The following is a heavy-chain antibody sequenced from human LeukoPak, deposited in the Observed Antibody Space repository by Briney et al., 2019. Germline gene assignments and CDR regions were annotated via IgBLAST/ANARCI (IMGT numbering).Heavy chain of an antibody. CDR3: ARDSSGGSLDY. CDR2: INSDGSST. V-gene: IGHV3-74*01. Sequence: GGSLRLSCAASGFTFSSYWMHWVRQAPGKGLVWVSRINSDGSSTSYADSVKGRFTISRDNAKNTPYLQMNSLRAEDTAVYYCARDSSGGSLDYWGQGTLVTVSS. CDR1: GFTFSSYW. D-gene: IGHD1-26*01. J-gene: IGHJ4*02.